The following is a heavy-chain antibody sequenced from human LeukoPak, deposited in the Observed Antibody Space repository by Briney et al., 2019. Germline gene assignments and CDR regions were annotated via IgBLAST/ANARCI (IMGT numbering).Heavy chain of an antibody. V-gene: IGHV3-11*01. D-gene: IGHD4-23*01. CDR2: ISSSGSTI. Sequence: PGGSLRLSCAASGFTFSDYYMTWIRQTPGKGLEWVPYISSSGSTIYYADSVKGRFTISRDNAKNSLYLQMNSLRAEDTAVYYCARGVGGGNSICFDSWGQGTLVTVSS. CDR3: ARGVGGGNSICFDS. J-gene: IGHJ4*02. CDR1: GFTFSDYY.